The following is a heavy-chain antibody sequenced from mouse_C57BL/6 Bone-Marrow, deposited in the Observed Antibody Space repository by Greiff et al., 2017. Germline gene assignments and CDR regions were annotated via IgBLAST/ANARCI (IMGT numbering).Heavy chain of an antibody. V-gene: IGHV7-1*01. Sequence: DVHLVESGGGLVQSGRSLRLSCATSGFTFSDFYMEWVRQAPGKGLEWIAASRNKANDYTTEYSASVKGRFIVSRDTSQSILYLQMNALRAEDTAIYYCARDVGTVVATDWYFDVWGTGTTVTVSS. CDR2: SRNKANDYTT. CDR1: GFTFSDFY. J-gene: IGHJ1*03. D-gene: IGHD1-1*01. CDR3: ARDVGTVVATDWYFDV.